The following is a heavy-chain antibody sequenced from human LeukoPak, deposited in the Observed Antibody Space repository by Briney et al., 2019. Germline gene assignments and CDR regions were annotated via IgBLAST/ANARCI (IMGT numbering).Heavy chain of an antibody. J-gene: IGHJ4*02. CDR2: IYYSGST. CDR1: GGSISSYY. V-gene: IGHV4-59*01. D-gene: IGHD2-2*01. Sequence: SETLSLTCTASGGSISSYYWSWIRQPPGKGLEWIGYIYYSGSTNYNPSLKSRVTISVDTSKNQFSLKLSSVTAADTAVYYCARVDCSSTSCRNLFDYWGQGTLVTVSS. CDR3: ARVDCSSTSCRNLFDY.